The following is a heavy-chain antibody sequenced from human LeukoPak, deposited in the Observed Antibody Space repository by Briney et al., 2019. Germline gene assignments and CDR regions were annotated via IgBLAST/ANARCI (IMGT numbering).Heavy chain of an antibody. Sequence: GGSLRLSCTASGFIFKNFGMHWVRQAPGKGLEWVAFIRYDETSKYYADSVKDRFTISRDNSKDTLYLQMNSLRAEDTAVYYCAKGPPLYCSGTSCYLSWGQGTLVTVSS. V-gene: IGHV3-30*02. CDR2: IRYDETSK. CDR1: GFIFKNFG. J-gene: IGHJ5*02. CDR3: AKGPPLYCSGTSCYLS. D-gene: IGHD2-2*01.